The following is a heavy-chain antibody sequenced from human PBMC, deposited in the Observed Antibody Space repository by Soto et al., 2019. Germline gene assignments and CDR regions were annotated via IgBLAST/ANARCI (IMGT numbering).Heavy chain of an antibody. CDR3: AKDRSTVVTRFDF. D-gene: IGHD4-17*01. Sequence: QVQLVESGGGVVQPGRSLRLSCAASGFTFSSYGMHWVRQAPGKRLEWVAVISYDGSNKYYADSVKGRFTISRDNSKTTLYHQMTSLRAADRDVYYCAKDRSTVVTRFDFCGQGTLVNVSS. CDR2: ISYDGSNK. V-gene: IGHV3-30*18. J-gene: IGHJ4*02. CDR1: GFTFSSYG.